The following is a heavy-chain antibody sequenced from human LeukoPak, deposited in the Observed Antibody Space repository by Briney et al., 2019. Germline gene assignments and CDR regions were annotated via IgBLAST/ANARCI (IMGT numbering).Heavy chain of an antibody. CDR2: IYYSGSP. CDR3: ARVGSDYDSSAYTDAFDI. V-gene: IGHV4-39*07. J-gene: IGHJ3*02. CDR1: GGSISSSDYY. Sequence: SETLSLTCTVSGGSISSSDYYWAWIRQPPGKGLERIGSIYYSGSPYYNPSLKSRVTTSVDTSKNQFSLKLSSVTAADTAVYYCARVGSDYDSSAYTDAFDIWGRGTMVTVSS. D-gene: IGHD3-22*01.